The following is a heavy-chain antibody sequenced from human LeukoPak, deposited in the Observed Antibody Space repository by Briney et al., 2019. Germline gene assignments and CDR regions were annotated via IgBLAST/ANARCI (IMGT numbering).Heavy chain of an antibody. Sequence: GGSLRLSCAASGISRFSDFGMQWVRQAPGKGLEWVAVIWYDGSNKYYADSVKGRFTISRDNSKNTLYLQMNSLRAEDTAVYYCAREGAINCSGGSCYSYYFDYWGQGTLVTVSS. CDR3: AREGAINCSGGSCYSYYFDY. CDR2: IWYDGSNK. CDR1: GISRFSDFG. J-gene: IGHJ4*02. D-gene: IGHD2-15*01. V-gene: IGHV3-33*01.